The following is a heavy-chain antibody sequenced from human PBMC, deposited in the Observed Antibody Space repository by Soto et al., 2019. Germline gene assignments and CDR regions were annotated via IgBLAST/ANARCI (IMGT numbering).Heavy chain of an antibody. CDR3: AKDRKEGDDYNELFDY. D-gene: IGHD4-4*01. CDR1: GFTFSSYA. V-gene: IGHV3-23*01. J-gene: IGHJ4*02. Sequence: GGTLRLSCPASGFTFSSYAMSWVRQAPGKGLEWVSAISGSGGSTYYADSVKGRFTISRDNSKNTLYLHMNSLRAEDTAVYYCAKDRKEGDDYNELFDYWGQGTLVIGSS. CDR2: ISGSGGST.